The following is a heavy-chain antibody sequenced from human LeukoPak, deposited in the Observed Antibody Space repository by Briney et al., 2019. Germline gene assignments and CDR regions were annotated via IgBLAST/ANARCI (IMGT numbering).Heavy chain of an antibody. CDR2: ISAYNGNT. CDR1: GYTFTSYG. J-gene: IGHJ5*02. V-gene: IGHV1-18*01. Sequence: ASVKVSCKASGYTFTSYGISWVRQAPGQGVEWMGWISAYNGNTNYAQKLQGRVTMTTDTSTSTAYMELRSLRSDDTAVYYCARDAITIFGVGTPFDPWGQGTLVTVSS. D-gene: IGHD3-3*01. CDR3: ARDAITIFGVGTPFDP.